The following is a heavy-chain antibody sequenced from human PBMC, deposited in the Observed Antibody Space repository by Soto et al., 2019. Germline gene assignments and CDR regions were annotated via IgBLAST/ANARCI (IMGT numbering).Heavy chain of an antibody. CDR1: GFTFSSYG. J-gene: IGHJ4*02. V-gene: IGHV3-30*18. CDR2: VTFEGSNK. D-gene: IGHD3-22*01. CDR3: AKDQECDLLLGHFDY. Sequence: GGSLRLSCAASGFTFSSYGMHWVRQAPGKGLEWVAVVTFEGSNKYYADSVRGRFTISRDNSKNTLYLQMNSLRAEDTAVYYCAKDQECDLLLGHFDYWGQGTLDTVSS.